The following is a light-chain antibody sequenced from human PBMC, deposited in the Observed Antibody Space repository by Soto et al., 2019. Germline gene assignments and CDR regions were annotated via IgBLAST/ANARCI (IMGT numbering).Light chain of an antibody. J-gene: IGKJ4*01. CDR1: QSVSSGY. CDR2: VAS. CDR3: QQYGRGVT. V-gene: IGKV3-20*01. Sequence: EILLTQSPGTLSLSPGERATLSCRASQSVSSGYLAWYQQKPGQAPRLLIYVASSSATGIPDRFSGSGSGTDFTLTISRLEPEDFAVYYCQQYGRGVTFRGGTKVEIK.